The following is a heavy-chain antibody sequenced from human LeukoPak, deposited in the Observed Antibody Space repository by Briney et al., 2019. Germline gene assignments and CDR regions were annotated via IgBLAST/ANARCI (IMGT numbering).Heavy chain of an antibody. Sequence: GASVKVSCKASGYTFTSYAMHWVRQAPGQRLEWMGWINAGNGNTKYSQEFQGRVIMTRNTSISTAYMELSSLRSEDTAVYYCARGDYYDSSGYYNFDYWGQGTLVTVSS. CDR2: INAGNGNT. J-gene: IGHJ4*02. V-gene: IGHV1-3*03. CDR3: ARGDYYDSSGYYNFDY. D-gene: IGHD3-22*01. CDR1: GYTFTSYA.